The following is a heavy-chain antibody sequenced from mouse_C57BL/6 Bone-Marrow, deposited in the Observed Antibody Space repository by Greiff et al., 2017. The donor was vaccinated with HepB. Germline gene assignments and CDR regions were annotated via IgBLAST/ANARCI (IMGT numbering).Heavy chain of an antibody. Sequence: EVKLVESGGGLVQPKGSLKLSCAASGFSFNTYAMNWVRQAPGKGLEWVARIRSKSNNYATYYADSVKDRFTISRDDSESMLYLQMNNLKTEDTAMYYCVRNYYGSMDYWGQGTSVTVSS. J-gene: IGHJ4*01. CDR3: VRNYYGSMDY. D-gene: IGHD1-1*01. V-gene: IGHV10-1*01. CDR1: GFSFNTYA. CDR2: IRSKSNNYAT.